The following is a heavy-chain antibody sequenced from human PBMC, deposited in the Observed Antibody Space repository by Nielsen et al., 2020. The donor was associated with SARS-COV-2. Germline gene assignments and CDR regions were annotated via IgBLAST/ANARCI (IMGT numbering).Heavy chain of an antibody. J-gene: IGHJ4*02. D-gene: IGHD3-22*01. CDR2: IWYDGSNK. CDR3: ARDLYGYDSSGYWNPFDY. CDR1: GFTFSSYG. Sequence: GGSLRLSCAASGFTFSSYGMRWVRQAPGKGLEWVAVIWYDGSNKYYADSVKGRFTISRDNSKNTLYLQMNSLRAEDTAVYYCARDLYGYDSSGYWNPFDYWGQGTLVTVSS. V-gene: IGHV3-33*01.